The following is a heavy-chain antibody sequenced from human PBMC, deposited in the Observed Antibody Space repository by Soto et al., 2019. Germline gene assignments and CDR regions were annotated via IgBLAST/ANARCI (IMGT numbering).Heavy chain of an antibody. CDR2: ISAYNGNT. CDR3: TKRRNVLRFLEWSSGMEV. Sequence: GASVKVSCKASRYTFTSYGMSWVRQAPEQGLEWMGWISAYNGNTDYEQKLQGRFPMSRDNSKSTLYLQMSSLRAEDTAVYYCTKRRNVLRFLEWSSGMEVWGQGTTVTVSS. CDR1: RYTFTSYG. D-gene: IGHD3-3*01. J-gene: IGHJ6*02. V-gene: IGHV1-18*04.